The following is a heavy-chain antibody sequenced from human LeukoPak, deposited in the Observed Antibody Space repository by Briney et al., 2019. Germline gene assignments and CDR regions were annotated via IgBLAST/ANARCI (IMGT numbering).Heavy chain of an antibody. CDR1: GGSISSGSYY. Sequence: PSQTLSLTCTVSGGSISSGSYYWSSIRQPAGKGLEWIGRIYTSGSTNYNPSLKSRFTISVDTSKTQFSLKLCSVTAADTAVYYCARARPGDNWFDPWGQGTLVTVSS. CDR2: IYTSGST. J-gene: IGHJ5*02. D-gene: IGHD7-27*01. CDR3: ARARPGDNWFDP. V-gene: IGHV4-61*02.